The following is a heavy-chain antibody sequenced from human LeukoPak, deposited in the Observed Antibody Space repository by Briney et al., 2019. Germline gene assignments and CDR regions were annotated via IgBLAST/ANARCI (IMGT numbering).Heavy chain of an antibody. D-gene: IGHD3-22*01. CDR3: ARRGVVVTLPDAFDI. CDR2: IYPSGST. Sequence: PSETLSLTCTVSGYSISNGYYWGWIRQPPGTGLEWIGSIYPSGSTFYNPSLKSRVTISVDTSKNQFSLKLSSVTAADTAVYYCARRGVVVTLPDAFDIWGQGTMVTVSS. V-gene: IGHV4-38-2*02. J-gene: IGHJ3*02. CDR1: GYSISNGYY.